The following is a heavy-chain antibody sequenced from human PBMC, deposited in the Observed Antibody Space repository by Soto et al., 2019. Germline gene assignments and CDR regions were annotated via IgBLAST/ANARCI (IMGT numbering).Heavy chain of an antibody. CDR2: ISGSGGST. J-gene: IGHJ6*03. CDR1: GFTFSSYA. CDR3: AKDAVPAAMFYYYYMDV. V-gene: IGHV3-23*01. D-gene: IGHD2-2*01. Sequence: GGSLRLSCAASGFTFSSYAMSWVRQAPGKGLEWVSAISGSGGSTYYADSVKGRFTISRDNSKNTLYLQMNSLRAEDTAVYYCAKDAVPAAMFYYYYMDVWGKGTTVTVS.